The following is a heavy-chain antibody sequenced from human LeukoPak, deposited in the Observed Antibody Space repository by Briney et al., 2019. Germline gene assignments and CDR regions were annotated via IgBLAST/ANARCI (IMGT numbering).Heavy chain of an antibody. D-gene: IGHD3-3*01. Sequence: ASVKVSCKASGYTFTGYYMHWVRQAPGQGLEWMGWINPNSGGTNYAQKFQGWVTMTRDTSISTAYMELSRLRSDDTAVYYCARDKDLLYYDFWSGYYTHAFDIWGQGTMVTVSS. CDR2: INPNSGGT. CDR3: ARDKDLLYYDFWSGYYTHAFDI. J-gene: IGHJ3*02. V-gene: IGHV1-2*04. CDR1: GYTFTGYY.